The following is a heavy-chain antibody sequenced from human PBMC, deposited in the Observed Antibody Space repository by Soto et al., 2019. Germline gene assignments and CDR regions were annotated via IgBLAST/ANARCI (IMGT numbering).Heavy chain of an antibody. CDR3: AREPPGFHSAFDF. Sequence: SQTLSLTCAISGDSVSSNGAAWNWIRQSPSRGLEWLGRTYYRSRWYSDYAPSVKSRITVNPDTSQNQFSLQLNSVTPEDTAIYYCAREPPGFHSAFDFWGQGTQVTVSS. CDR2: TYYRSRWYS. CDR1: GDSVSSNGAA. D-gene: IGHD4-4*01. V-gene: IGHV6-1*01. J-gene: IGHJ4*02.